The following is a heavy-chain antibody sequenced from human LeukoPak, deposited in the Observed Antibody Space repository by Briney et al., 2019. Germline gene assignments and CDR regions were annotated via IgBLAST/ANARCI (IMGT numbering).Heavy chain of an antibody. J-gene: IGHJ4*02. Sequence: SETLSLTCAVYGGSFTGYYWSWIRQPPGNGLEWIGEINHSGSTNYNPSLKSRVTISVDTSKNQFSLKLSSVTAADTAVYYCARGAARRDGYKWGQGTLVTVSS. CDR2: INHSGST. CDR3: ARGAARRDGYK. D-gene: IGHD5-24*01. CDR1: GGSFTGYY. V-gene: IGHV4-34*01.